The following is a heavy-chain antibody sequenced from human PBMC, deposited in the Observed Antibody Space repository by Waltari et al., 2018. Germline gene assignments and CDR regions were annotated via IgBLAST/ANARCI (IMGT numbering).Heavy chain of an antibody. Sequence: QVQLVQSGAEVKKPGASVKVSCKASGYTFTSYDINWVLQATGQGLEWMGWMNPNSGNPGYAQKFQGRVTIARNTSISTAYMELSSLRSWDTAVYYCARMRMTLRNWFDPWGQGTLVTVSS. V-gene: IGHV1-8*03. J-gene: IGHJ5*02. CDR3: ARMRMTLRNWFDP. CDR1: GYTFTSYD. CDR2: MNPNSGNP. D-gene: IGHD5-12*01.